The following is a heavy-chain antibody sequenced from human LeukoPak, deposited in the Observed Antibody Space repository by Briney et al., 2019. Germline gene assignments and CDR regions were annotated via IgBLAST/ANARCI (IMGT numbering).Heavy chain of an antibody. J-gene: IGHJ4*02. V-gene: IGHV3-21*01. CDR3: ARRATTERGHSYGLDF. CDR1: GFTFSSYH. D-gene: IGHD5-18*01. Sequence: SGGSLRLSCAASGFTFSSYHMNWVRQAPGKGLEWVSSIGSSGSYIYYADSLTGRFTISRDNAKNSLYLQMNSLRAEDTAMYYCARRATTERGHSYGLDFWGQGTLVTVSS. CDR2: IGSSGSYI.